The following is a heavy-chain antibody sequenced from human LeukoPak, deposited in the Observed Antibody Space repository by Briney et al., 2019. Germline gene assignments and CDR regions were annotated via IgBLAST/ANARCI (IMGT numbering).Heavy chain of an antibody. CDR3: ARHSSAWYAYFDY. CDR1: GVSISSYY. Sequence: PSETLSLTCTVSGVSISSYYWSWIRQPPGKGLEGIGYIYYSGSTNYNPSLKSRVTISVDTSKNQFSLKLSSVIAADTAVYYCARHSSAWYAYFDYWGQGTLVTVSS. V-gene: IGHV4-59*08. J-gene: IGHJ4*02. CDR2: IYYSGST. D-gene: IGHD6-19*01.